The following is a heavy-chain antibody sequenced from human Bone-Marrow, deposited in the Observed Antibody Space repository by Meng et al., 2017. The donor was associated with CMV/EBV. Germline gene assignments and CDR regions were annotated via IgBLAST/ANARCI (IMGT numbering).Heavy chain of an antibody. CDR3: AKDSIVATNRYYYYYGMDV. Sequence: GESLKISCAASGFTFSSYGMHWVRQAPGKGLEWVAVIWYDGSNKYYADSVKGRLTISRDNSKNTLYLQMNSLRAEDTAVYYCAKDSIVATNRYYYYYGMDVWGQGTTVTVSS. V-gene: IGHV3-33*06. J-gene: IGHJ6*02. CDR1: GFTFSSYG. D-gene: IGHD5-12*01. CDR2: IWYDGSNK.